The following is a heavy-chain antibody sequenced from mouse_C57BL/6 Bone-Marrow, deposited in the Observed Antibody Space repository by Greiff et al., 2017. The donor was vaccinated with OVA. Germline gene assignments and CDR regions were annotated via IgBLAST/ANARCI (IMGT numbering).Heavy chain of an antibody. Sequence: QVQLQQSGAELARPGASVKMSCKASGYTFTSYTMHWVKQRPGQGLEWIGYINPSSGYTKYNQKFKDKATLTADKSSSTAYMQLSSLTSEDSAVYYCARSHYFYYAMDYWGQGTSVTVAS. D-gene: IGHD1-1*02. CDR3: ARSHYFYYAMDY. J-gene: IGHJ4*01. V-gene: IGHV1-4*01. CDR2: INPSSGYT. CDR1: GYTFTSYT.